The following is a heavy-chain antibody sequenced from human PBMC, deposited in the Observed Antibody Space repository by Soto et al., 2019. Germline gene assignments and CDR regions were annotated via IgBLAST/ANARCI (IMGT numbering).Heavy chain of an antibody. D-gene: IGHD3-10*01. CDR2: ISASGATT. J-gene: IGHJ4*02. Sequence: EVQLLESGGNLVQPGGSLRLSCAASGFTFSNYAMTWVRQAPGKGLAWVSVISASGATTYSADSVKGRFTISRDNSKNTLYLQMNSLRADDTAVYFCAKGGADYYGSGTLWIDYWGQGTLVTVSS. V-gene: IGHV3-23*01. CDR3: AKGGADYYGSGTLWIDY. CDR1: GFTFSNYA.